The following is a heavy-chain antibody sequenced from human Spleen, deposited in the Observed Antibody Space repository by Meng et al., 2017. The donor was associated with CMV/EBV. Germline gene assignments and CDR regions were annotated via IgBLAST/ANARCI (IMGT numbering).Heavy chain of an antibody. CDR2: LDPRGGGT. CDR1: GYTFTGFY. Sequence: KVSCKAYGYTFTGFYINWMRPAPGQGPGWMGWLDPRGGGTNYAQKFQGRVTMTRDASITTAYMDLKRLTSDDTAVYYCARDGRVTTDYWGQGTLVTVSS. V-gene: IGHV1-2*02. CDR3: ARDGRVTTDY. D-gene: IGHD4-17*01. J-gene: IGHJ4*02.